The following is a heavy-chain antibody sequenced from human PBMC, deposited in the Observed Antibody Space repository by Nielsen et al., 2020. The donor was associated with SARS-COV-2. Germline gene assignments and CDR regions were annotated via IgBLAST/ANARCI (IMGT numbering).Heavy chain of an antibody. V-gene: IGHV1-2*06. CDR1: GYTFTGYY. CDR2: INPNSGGT. CDR3: ARGRWLLPTDAFDI. D-gene: IGHD3-22*01. Sequence: ASVKVSCKASGYTFTGYYMHWVRQAPGQGLEWMGRINPNSGGTIYAQKFQVRVTMTRDTSISTAYMELSSLRSDDTAIYYCARGRWLLPTDAFDIWGQGTMVTVSS. J-gene: IGHJ3*02.